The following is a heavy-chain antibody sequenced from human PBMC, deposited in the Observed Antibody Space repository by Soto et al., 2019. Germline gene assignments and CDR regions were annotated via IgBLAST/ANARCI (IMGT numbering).Heavy chain of an antibody. V-gene: IGHV3-23*01. Sequence: GGSLRLSCAASGFTFSSYAMSWVRQAPGKVLEWVSAISGSGGSTYYADSVKGRFTISRDNSKNTLYLQMNSLRAEDTAVYYCAKGRIADYYYYMDVWGKGTTVTVSS. D-gene: IGHD2-15*01. CDR2: ISGSGGST. CDR3: AKGRIADYYYYMDV. J-gene: IGHJ6*03. CDR1: GFTFSSYA.